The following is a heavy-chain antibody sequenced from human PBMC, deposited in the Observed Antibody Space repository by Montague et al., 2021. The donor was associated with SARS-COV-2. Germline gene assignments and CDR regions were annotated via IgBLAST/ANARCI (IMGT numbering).Heavy chain of an antibody. D-gene: IGHD7-27*01. Sequence: SLRLSCAASGLTFSSYGMHWVRQAPGKGLEWVAIIWYDGSNKYYADSVKGRFTISRDNSKNTLYLQMNSLRAEDTAVYYCARELLVTGDIDYWGQGTLVTISS. J-gene: IGHJ4*02. CDR3: ARELLVTGDIDY. V-gene: IGHV3-33*01. CDR1: GLTFSSYG. CDR2: IWYDGSNK.